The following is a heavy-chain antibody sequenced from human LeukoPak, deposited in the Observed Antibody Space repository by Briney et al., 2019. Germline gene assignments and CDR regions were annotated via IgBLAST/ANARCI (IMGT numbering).Heavy chain of an antibody. CDR3: AKDITGRVLAYYYDSSGYYFS. CDR2: ISSSGSYI. CDR1: GFTFSSYT. J-gene: IGHJ5*02. V-gene: IGHV3-21*04. D-gene: IGHD3-22*01. Sequence: GGSLRLSCAAFGFTFSSYTMNWVRQAPGKGLEWVSSISSSGSYIYYADSLKGRFTISRDNSKNSLYLQMNSLRTEDTALYYCAKDITGRVLAYYYDSSGYYFSWGQGTLVTVSS.